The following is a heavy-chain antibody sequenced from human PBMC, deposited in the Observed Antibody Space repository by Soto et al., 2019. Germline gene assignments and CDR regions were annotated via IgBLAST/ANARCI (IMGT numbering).Heavy chain of an antibody. CDR2: IKSKTDGGTR. CDR3: TRGSYQGNYYYYGMDV. CDR1: GFTFSNAW. D-gene: IGHD1-26*01. Sequence: EMQLVESGGGLVKPGGSLRLSCAASGFTFSNAWMSWVRQVPGKGLEWVGRIKSKTDGGTRDYAAPVKGRFTISREDSKKTLYLQMNSLKAEDTGVYYCTRGSYQGNYYYYGMDVWGQGTTVTVSS. J-gene: IGHJ6*02. V-gene: IGHV3-15*01.